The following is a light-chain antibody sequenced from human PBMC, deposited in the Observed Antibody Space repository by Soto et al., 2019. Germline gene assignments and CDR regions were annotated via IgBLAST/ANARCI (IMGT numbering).Light chain of an antibody. V-gene: IGKV1-9*01. J-gene: IGKJ4*01. Sequence: DLQLTQSPSFLSASVGDRVTITCRASQGIFNYLAWYQQKSGKAPKLLIYAASTLQGGVPSRFSGSGSGTEFTLTISSLQPEDFASYFCQHLNTYPLAFGGGTKVEIK. CDR3: QHLNTYPLA. CDR2: AAS. CDR1: QGIFNY.